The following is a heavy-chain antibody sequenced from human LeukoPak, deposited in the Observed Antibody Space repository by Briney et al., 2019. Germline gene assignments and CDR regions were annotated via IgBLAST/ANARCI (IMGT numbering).Heavy chain of an antibody. CDR2: ISSSSSPI. D-gene: IGHD2-15*01. CDR3: ARGSGSAFDY. Sequence: GGFLRLSCAASGFTFSSYIMNWVRQAPGKGLEWVSYISSSSSPIYYAASVKGRFTISRDNAKNSLYLQMNSLRDEDTAVYYCARGSGSAFDYWGQGTLVTVSS. J-gene: IGHJ4*02. CDR1: GFTFSSYI. V-gene: IGHV3-48*02.